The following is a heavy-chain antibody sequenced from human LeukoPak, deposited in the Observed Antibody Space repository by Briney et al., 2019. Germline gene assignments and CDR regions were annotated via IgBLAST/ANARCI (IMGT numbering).Heavy chain of an antibody. CDR1: GYTFTGYY. V-gene: IGHV1-2*02. CDR2: INPNSGGT. J-gene: IGHJ4*02. Sequence: ASVKVSCKASGYTFTGYYMHWVRQAPGQGLEWMGWINPNSGGTNYAQKLQGRVTMTRDTSISTAYMELSRLRSDDTAVYYCAKERGNYGSGSWGIDYWGQGTLVTVSS. CDR3: AKERGNYGSGSWGIDY. D-gene: IGHD3-10*01.